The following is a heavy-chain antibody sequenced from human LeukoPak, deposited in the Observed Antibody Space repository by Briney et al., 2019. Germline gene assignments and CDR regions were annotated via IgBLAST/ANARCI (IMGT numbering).Heavy chain of an antibody. D-gene: IGHD4-17*01. CDR1: GGSISSGGYY. CDR2: IYYSGST. V-gene: IGHV4-31*03. CDR3: ARNDYGDYAFFDY. Sequence: TLSLTCTVSGGSISSGGYYWSWIRQHPGKGLEWIGYIYYSGSTYYNPSLKSRVTISVDTSKNQFSLKLSSVTAADTAVYYCARNDYGDYAFFDYWGQETLVTVSS. J-gene: IGHJ4*02.